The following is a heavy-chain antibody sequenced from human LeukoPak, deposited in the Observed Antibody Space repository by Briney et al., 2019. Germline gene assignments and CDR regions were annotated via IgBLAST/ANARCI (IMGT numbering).Heavy chain of an antibody. J-gene: IGHJ4*02. CDR2: ISSSSRTI. CDR3: ARDHISDY. Sequence: GGSLRLSCAASGFTFSSYRMNWVRQAPGRGLEGVSYISSSSRTIYYADSVKGQFTISRDNAKNSLYLQMNSLRAEDTAVYYCARDHISDYWGQGTLVTVSS. V-gene: IGHV3-48*01. D-gene: IGHD2-21*01. CDR1: GFTFSSYR.